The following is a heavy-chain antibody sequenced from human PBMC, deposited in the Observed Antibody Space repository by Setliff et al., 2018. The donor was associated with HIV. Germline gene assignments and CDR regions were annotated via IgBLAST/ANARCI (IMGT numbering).Heavy chain of an antibody. CDR2: IYTSGST. CDR1: GGSISSYS. V-gene: IGHV4-4*08. CDR3: ARDATSEGYMDV. Sequence: SENLSLTCTVSGGSISSYSWSWIRQPPGKGLEWIGYIYTSGSTNYNPSLKSRVTISVDTSENQFSLKLTSVTAADTAMYFCARDATSEGYMDVWGKGTTVTVSS. J-gene: IGHJ6*03.